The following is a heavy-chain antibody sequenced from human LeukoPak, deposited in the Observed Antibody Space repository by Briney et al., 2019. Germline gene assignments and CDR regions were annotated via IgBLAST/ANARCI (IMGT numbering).Heavy chain of an antibody. Sequence: GGSLRLSCAASVFTFSNAWMSCVRHAPGKGLEWVGRIKSKTDGGTTDYAAHEKGRFTISRDESKNTLYLQMNSLKTEDTAVYYCTTVEDTDMVGSGGFDYWGQGTLVTVSS. CDR2: IKSKTDGGTT. D-gene: IGHD5-18*01. J-gene: IGHJ4*02. CDR1: VFTFSNAW. V-gene: IGHV3-15*01. CDR3: TTVEDTDMVGSGGFDY.